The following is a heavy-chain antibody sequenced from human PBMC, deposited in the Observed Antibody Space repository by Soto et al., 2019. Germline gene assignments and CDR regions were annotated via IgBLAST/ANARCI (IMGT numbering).Heavy chain of an antibody. CDR2: ISDSDGST. J-gene: IGHJ4*02. CDR3: AKEVEGGWYYFDY. Sequence: EVQLLESGGGLVQPGGSLTLSCAASGCTFSTYAMTWLRQAPGKGLEWVSTISDSDGSTYYADSVKGRFTISRDNSKNTVYLQMNSLRAEDTAVYYCAKEVEGGWYYFDYWGQGTLVTVSS. D-gene: IGHD2-15*01. V-gene: IGHV3-23*01. CDR1: GCTFSTYA.